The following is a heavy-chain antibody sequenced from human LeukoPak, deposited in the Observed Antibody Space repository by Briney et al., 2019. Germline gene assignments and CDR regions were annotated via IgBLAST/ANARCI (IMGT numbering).Heavy chain of an antibody. D-gene: IGHD2-2*01. CDR2: ISSSGSTI. CDR3: ARDPGYCDNTSCYAANFDY. CDR1: GFTFSSYE. Sequence: GGSLRLSCAASGFTFSSYEMNWVRQAPGKVLEWVSYISSSGSTIYYADSVKGRFTISRDNAKNSLYLQMNSLRAEDTAVYYCARDPGYCDNTSCYAANFDYWGQGTLVTVSS. J-gene: IGHJ4*02. V-gene: IGHV3-48*03.